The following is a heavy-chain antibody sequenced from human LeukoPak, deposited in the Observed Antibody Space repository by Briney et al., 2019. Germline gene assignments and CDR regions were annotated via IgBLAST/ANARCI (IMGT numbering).Heavy chain of an antibody. CDR3: ARGRRYYDSSGYTNYYYFDY. CDR1: GGSFSGYY. J-gene: IGHJ4*02. D-gene: IGHD3-22*01. CDR2: INHSGST. Sequence: SETLSLTCAVYGGSFSGYYWSWIRQPPVKGLEWIGEINHSGSTNYNPSLKSRVTISVDTSKNQFSLKLSSVTAADTAVYYCARGRRYYDSSGYTNYYYFDYWGQGTLVTVSS. V-gene: IGHV4-34*01.